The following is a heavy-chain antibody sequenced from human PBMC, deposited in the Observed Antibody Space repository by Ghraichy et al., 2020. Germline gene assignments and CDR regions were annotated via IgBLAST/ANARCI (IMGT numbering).Heavy chain of an antibody. Sequence: SQTLSLTCTVSGGSISSSNSYWGWIRQPPGKGLECIGSIFYSGSTYYNPSLKSRVTISVDTSKNQFSLKLSSVTAADTAVYYCARHNGILGEWEHPNPQYYFDYWGQGTLVTVSS. CDR3: ARHNGILGEWEHPNPQYYFDY. D-gene: IGHD1-26*01. CDR2: IFYSGST. V-gene: IGHV4-39*01. J-gene: IGHJ4*02. CDR1: GGSISSSNSY.